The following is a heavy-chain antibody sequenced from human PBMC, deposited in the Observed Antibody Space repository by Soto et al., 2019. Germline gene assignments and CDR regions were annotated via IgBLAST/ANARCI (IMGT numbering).Heavy chain of an antibody. CDR1: GFTFGDYA. J-gene: IGHJ4*02. D-gene: IGHD4-17*01. CDR2: IRSKAYGGTT. V-gene: IGHV3-49*03. Sequence: GGSLRLSCTASGFTFGDYAMSWFRQAPGKGLEWVGFIRSKAYGGTTEYAASVKGRFTISRDDSKSIAYLQMNSLKTEDTAVYYCTRDQYGDYEPASWWGQGTLVTVSS. CDR3: TRDQYGDYEPASW.